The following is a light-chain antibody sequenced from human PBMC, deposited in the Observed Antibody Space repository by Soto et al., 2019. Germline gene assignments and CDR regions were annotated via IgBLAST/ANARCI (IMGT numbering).Light chain of an antibody. J-gene: IGKJ1*01. CDR1: QSINNR. V-gene: IGKV1-5*03. CDR3: PQHTSQWR. CDR2: KEY. Sequence: DIQMTQSPSTLSASVGDRVTISCRASQSINNRLAWYQQKPGKVPKHLIYKEYSLESGVPSRFSGSGSGREFTLTISSLQPEDFATYYCPQHTSQWRFARGTKVDIK.